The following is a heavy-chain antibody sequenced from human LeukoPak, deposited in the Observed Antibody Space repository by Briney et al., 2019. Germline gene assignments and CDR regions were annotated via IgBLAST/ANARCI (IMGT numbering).Heavy chain of an antibody. CDR1: GFTLSSSG. Sequence: SGGSLRLSCAASGFTLSSSGMHWVRPAPGQGRAGVAFIQYDGSNKDYADSLKGRFTIYRDNSKNTLYLKMNSLRAEETAVYYCANSLGYIAVWGQGTLVTVSS. CDR3: ANSLGYIAV. D-gene: IGHD2-15*01. V-gene: IGHV3-30*02. J-gene: IGHJ4*02. CDR2: IQYDGSNK.